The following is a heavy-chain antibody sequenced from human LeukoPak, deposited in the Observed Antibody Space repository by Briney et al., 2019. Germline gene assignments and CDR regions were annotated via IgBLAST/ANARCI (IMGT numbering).Heavy chain of an antibody. CDR2: ISSSSSYI. D-gene: IGHD6-13*01. CDR3: ASFAAAYYFDY. J-gene: IGHJ4*02. V-gene: IGHV3-21*01. Sequence: GGSLRLSCAASGFTFSSYSMNWVRQAPGKGLEWVSSISSSSSYIYYADSVKGRFTISRDNAKNSLYLQMNNLRAEDTAVYYCASFAAAYYFDYWGQGTLVTVSS. CDR1: GFTFSSYS.